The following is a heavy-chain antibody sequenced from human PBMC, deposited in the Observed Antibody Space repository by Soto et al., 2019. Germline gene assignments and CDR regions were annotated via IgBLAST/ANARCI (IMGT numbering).Heavy chain of an antibody. D-gene: IGHD6-13*01. CDR1: GGSINGYY. CDR3: ARSSSSSNWYLDY. J-gene: IGHJ4*02. V-gene: IGHV4-59*01. Sequence: SETLSLTCTVSGGSINGYYWSWIRQPPGKELEWIGYVYYSGSTSYNPSLKSRVTMSVDTSKNQFSLKLTSVTAADTAVYYCARSSSSSNWYLDYWGQGTLVT. CDR2: VYYSGST.